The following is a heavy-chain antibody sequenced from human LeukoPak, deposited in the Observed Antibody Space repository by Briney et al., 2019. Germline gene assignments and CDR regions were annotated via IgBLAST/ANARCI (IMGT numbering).Heavy chain of an antibody. CDR1: GYTFTSYG. Sequence: ASVKVSCKASGYTFTSYGISWVRQAPGQGLEWMGWISAYNGNTNYAQKLQGRVTMTTDTSTSTAYMELRSLRSDDTAVYYCARVVVSGCSSTSCHNYYYYMDVWGKGTTVTVSS. J-gene: IGHJ6*03. V-gene: IGHV1-18*01. CDR3: ARVVVSGCSSTSCHNYYYYMDV. CDR2: ISAYNGNT. D-gene: IGHD2-2*01.